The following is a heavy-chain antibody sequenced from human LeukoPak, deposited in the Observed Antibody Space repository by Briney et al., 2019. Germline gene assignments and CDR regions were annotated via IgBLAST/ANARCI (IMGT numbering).Heavy chain of an antibody. CDR2: IYHSGST. CDR3: ARTRLNGDIVVVPAAIAGPFDI. CDR1: GGSFSSGEYY. J-gene: IGHJ3*02. V-gene: IGHV4-30-2*01. Sequence: PSETLSLTCTVSGGSFSSGEYYWSWIRQPPGKGLEWIGYIYHSGSTYYNPSLKSRVTISVERSKTQFSLKLTSVTAADTAVYYCARTRLNGDIVVVPAAIAGPFDIWGQGTMVTVSS. D-gene: IGHD2-2*01.